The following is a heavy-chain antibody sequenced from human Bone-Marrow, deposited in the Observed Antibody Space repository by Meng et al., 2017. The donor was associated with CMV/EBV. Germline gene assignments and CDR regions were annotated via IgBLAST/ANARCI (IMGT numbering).Heavy chain of an antibody. CDR2: ISGSGGST. CDR1: GFTFSSYA. V-gene: IGHV3-23*01. Sequence: GESLKISCAASGFTFSSYAMSWVRQAPGKGLEWVSAISGSGGSTYYADSVKGRFTISRDNSKNTLYLQMNSLRAEDTAVYYCAKNAIVVVPAAIWVDSWGQGTLVTFSS. D-gene: IGHD2-2*01. CDR3: AKNAIVVVPAAIWVDS. J-gene: IGHJ5*02.